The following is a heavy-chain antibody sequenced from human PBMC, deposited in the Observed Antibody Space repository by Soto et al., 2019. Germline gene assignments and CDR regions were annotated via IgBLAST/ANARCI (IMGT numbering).Heavy chain of an antibody. V-gene: IGHV4-38-2*01. D-gene: IGHD6-19*01. CDR1: GYSISSGPY. J-gene: IGHJ4*01. CDR3: ARVHVMVVAGSTFDY. Sequence: PSETLSLTCAVSGYSISSGPYWWCMRQPPGKAPEWIASIYHGGTTFYNPSLKSRITISVDTSNNQFSLKLTSVTAADTAVYYCARVHVMVVAGSTFDYWGHGTLVTVSS. CDR2: IYHGGTT.